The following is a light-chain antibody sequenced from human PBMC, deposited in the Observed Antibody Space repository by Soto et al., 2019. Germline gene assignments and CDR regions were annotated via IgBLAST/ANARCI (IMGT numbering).Light chain of an antibody. CDR3: QTWASDTVV. V-gene: IGLV4-69*01. Sequence: QSVLTQSPSASASLGASVKLTCTLSSGHSSYAIAWHQQQSEKGPRYLMKVNSDGSHKKGDGIPDRFSGSSSGAERYLAISSLQSEDEADYYCQTWASDTVVFGGGTKVTVL. J-gene: IGLJ3*02. CDR2: VNSDGSH. CDR1: SGHSSYA.